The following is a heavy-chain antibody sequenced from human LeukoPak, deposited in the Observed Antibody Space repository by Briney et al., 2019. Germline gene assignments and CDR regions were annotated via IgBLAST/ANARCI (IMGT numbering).Heavy chain of an antibody. CDR1: GFTFSSYA. V-gene: IGHV3-23*01. Sequence: GGSLRLSCAASGFTFSSYAMSWVRQAPGKGLERVSAISGSGGSTYYADSVKGRFTISRDNSKNTLYLQMNSLRAEDTAVYYCAKDRGQWLADNWFDPWGQGTLVTVSS. CDR3: AKDRGQWLADNWFDP. CDR2: ISGSGGST. J-gene: IGHJ5*02. D-gene: IGHD6-19*01.